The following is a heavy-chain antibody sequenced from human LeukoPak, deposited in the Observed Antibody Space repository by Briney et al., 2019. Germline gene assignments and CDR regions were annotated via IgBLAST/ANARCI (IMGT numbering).Heavy chain of an antibody. CDR3: ARGWEAYYYDNSGCYHFDY. CDR1: GYTFTSYG. D-gene: IGHD3-22*01. Sequence: ASVKVSCKASGYTFTSYGISWVRQAPGQGLEWMGIINPSGGSTSYAQKFQGRVTMTRDTSTSTVYMELSSLRSEDTAVYYCARGWEAYYYDNSGCYHFDYWGQGTLLTVSS. J-gene: IGHJ4*02. CDR2: INPSGGST. V-gene: IGHV1-46*01.